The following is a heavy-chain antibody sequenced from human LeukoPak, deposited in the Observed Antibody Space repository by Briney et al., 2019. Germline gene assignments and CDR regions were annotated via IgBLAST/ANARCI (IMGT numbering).Heavy chain of an antibody. CDR3: ARVPRRGYCSGGSCYYFDY. D-gene: IGHD2-15*01. V-gene: IGHV1-8*01. CDR1: GYTFTSYD. J-gene: IGHJ4*02. Sequence: ASVKVSCKASGYTFTSYDINWVRQATGQGFEWMGWMNPNSGNTGYAQKFQGRVTMTRNTSISTAYMELSSLRSEDTAVYYCARVPRRGYCSGGSCYYFDYWGQGTLVTVSS. CDR2: MNPNSGNT.